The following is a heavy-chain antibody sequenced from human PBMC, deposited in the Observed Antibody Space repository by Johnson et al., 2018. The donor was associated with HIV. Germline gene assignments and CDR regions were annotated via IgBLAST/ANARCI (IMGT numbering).Heavy chain of an antibody. CDR2: ISYDGSNK. Sequence: QVQLVESGGGVVQSGRSLRLSCAASGFTFGDSAIHWVRQAPGKGLEWVAVISYDGSNKYYADSVKGRFTISRDNSKNTLYLQMNSLRAEDTAVYYCARGGASDAFDIWGQGTMVTVSS. V-gene: IGHV3-30-3*01. CDR1: GFTFGDSA. CDR3: ARGGASDAFDI. J-gene: IGHJ3*02. D-gene: IGHD4/OR15-4a*01.